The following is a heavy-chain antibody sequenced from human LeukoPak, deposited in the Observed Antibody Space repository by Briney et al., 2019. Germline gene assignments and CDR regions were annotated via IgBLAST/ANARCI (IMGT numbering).Heavy chain of an antibody. J-gene: IGHJ4*02. Sequence: SETLSLTCTVSGGSISSYYWNCIRQPPGGGLEWIWYIYYSGRTNYEPSLKSRVTISLDTSKKQFSLKLSCVTAADTAVYYCARSGELVDCWGQGTLVTVSS. CDR3: ARSGELVDC. V-gene: IGHV4-59*01. CDR1: GGSISSYY. CDR2: IYYSGRT. D-gene: IGHD3-10*01.